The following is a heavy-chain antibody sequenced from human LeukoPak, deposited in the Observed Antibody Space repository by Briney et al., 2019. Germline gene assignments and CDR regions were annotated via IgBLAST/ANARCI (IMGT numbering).Heavy chain of an antibody. Sequence: PSETLSLTCTVSGGSISSYYWSWIRQPPGKGLEWIGYIYYSGGTNYNPSLKSRVTISVDTSKNQFSLKLSSATAADTAVYYCARGQLDFDYWGQGTLVTVSS. CDR1: GGSISSYY. CDR3: ARGQLDFDY. CDR2: IYYSGGT. J-gene: IGHJ4*02. V-gene: IGHV4-59*01.